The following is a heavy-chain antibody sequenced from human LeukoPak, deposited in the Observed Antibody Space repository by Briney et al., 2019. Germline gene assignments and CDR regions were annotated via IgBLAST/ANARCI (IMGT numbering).Heavy chain of an antibody. V-gene: IGHV1-69*10. J-gene: IGHJ4*02. CDR1: GGTFSSYA. CDR2: IIPIFGIA. Sequence: ASVKVSCKASGGTFSSYAISWVRQAPGQGLEWMGGIIPIFGIANYAQKFQGRVTMTTDTSTTTAYMELRGLRSDDTAVYYCARGGAPPLFDYWGQGTLVTVSS. CDR3: ARGGAPPLFDY.